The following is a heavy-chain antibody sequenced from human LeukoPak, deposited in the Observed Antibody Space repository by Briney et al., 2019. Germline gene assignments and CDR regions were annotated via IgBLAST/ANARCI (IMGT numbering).Heavy chain of an antibody. CDR2: IYYSGST. J-gene: IGHJ4*02. Sequence: PSETLSLTCTVSGGSISSYYWSWIRQPPGKGLEWIGYIYYSGSTNYNPSLKSRVTISVDTSKNQFSLKLSSVTAADTAVYYCAREVRTIFGNYYFDCWGQGTLVTVSS. V-gene: IGHV4-59*01. CDR1: GGSISSYY. CDR3: AREVRTIFGNYYFDC. D-gene: IGHD3-3*01.